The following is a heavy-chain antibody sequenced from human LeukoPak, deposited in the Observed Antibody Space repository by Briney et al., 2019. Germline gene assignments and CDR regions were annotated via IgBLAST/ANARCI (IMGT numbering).Heavy chain of an antibody. J-gene: IGHJ4*02. D-gene: IGHD6-19*01. CDR3: ARGTLYSGWSYYFDD. CDR2: IYSSGST. V-gene: IGHV4-59*01. CDR1: GGSISSYY. Sequence: SETLSLTCTVSGGSISSYYWSWIRQPPGKRLEWIGCIYSSGSTNYNPSLKSRVTISVATSKNQFSLKLTSVTAADTAVYYCARGTLYSGWSYYFDDWGQGNQVTVSS.